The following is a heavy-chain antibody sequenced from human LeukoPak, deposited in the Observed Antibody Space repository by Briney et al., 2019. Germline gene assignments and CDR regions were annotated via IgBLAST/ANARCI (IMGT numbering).Heavy chain of an antibody. CDR1: GYTFTGYY. D-gene: IGHD6-6*01. CDR3: ARLLYSSSSGVRD. J-gene: IGHJ4*02. V-gene: IGHV1-2*02. Sequence: ASVKVSCKASGYTFTGYYMHWVRQAPGQGLEWMGWINPNSGGTNYAQKFQGRVTMTRDTSISTAYMELSRLRSDDTAVYYCARLLYSSSSGVRDWGQGTLVTVSS. CDR2: INPNSGGT.